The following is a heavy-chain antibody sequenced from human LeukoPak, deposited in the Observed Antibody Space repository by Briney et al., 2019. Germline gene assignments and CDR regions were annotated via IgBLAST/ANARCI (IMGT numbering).Heavy chain of an antibody. CDR1: GFTFSSYS. CDR3: ARGPACWRWTPTCPIYFDY. V-gene: IGHV3-21*01. J-gene: IGHJ4*02. CDR2: ISSSSSYI. D-gene: IGHD5-24*01. Sequence: GGSLRLSCAASGFTFSSYSMNWVRQAPGKGLEWVSSISSSSSYIYYADLVKGRFTISRDNAKNSLYLQMNSLRAEDTAVYYCARGPACWRWTPTCPIYFDYWGQGTLVTVSS.